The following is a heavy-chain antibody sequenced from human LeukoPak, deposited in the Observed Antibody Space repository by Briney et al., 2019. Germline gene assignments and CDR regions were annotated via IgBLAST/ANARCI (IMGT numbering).Heavy chain of an antibody. D-gene: IGHD3-3*01. J-gene: IGHJ6*04. CDR2: ISSSSYI. CDR3: ARDNGTYDLKPMDV. V-gene: IGHV3-21*01. CDR1: GFTFSSYS. Sequence: PGGSLGLSCAASGFTFSSYSMNWVRQAPGKGLEWVSSISSSSYIYYADSVKGRFTISRDNAKNSLYLQMNSLRAEDTAVYYCARDNGTYDLKPMDVWGEGTTVTVSS.